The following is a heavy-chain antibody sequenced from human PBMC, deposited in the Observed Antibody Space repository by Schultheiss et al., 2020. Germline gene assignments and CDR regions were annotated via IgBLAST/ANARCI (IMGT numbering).Heavy chain of an antibody. J-gene: IGHJ4*02. V-gene: IGHV4-34*01. D-gene: IGHD1-26*01. CDR1: GGSISSYY. CDR2: INHSGST. CDR3: ARRGVGATKGPVFDY. Sequence: SQTLSLTCTVSGGSISSYYWSWIRQPPGKGLEWIGEINHSGSTNYNPSLKSRVTISVDTSKNQFSLKLSSVTAADTAVYYCARRGVGATKGPVFDYWGQGTLVTVSS.